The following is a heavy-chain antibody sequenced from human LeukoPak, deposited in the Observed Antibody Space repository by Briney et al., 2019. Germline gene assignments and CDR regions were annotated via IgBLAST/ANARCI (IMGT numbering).Heavy chain of an antibody. CDR2: IYSDGTT. J-gene: IGHJ6*03. Sequence: PGGSPRLSCAASGFGVSSKYMSWVRQAPGKGLEWVSVIYSDGTTYYADSVEGRFTISRDNSKDTLYLQMNSLRAEDTAVYYCARGHNSSSSGFYYYYMDVWGRGTTVTVSS. D-gene: IGHD6-6*01. CDR3: ARGHNSSSSGFYYYYMDV. V-gene: IGHV3-53*01. CDR1: GFGVSSKY.